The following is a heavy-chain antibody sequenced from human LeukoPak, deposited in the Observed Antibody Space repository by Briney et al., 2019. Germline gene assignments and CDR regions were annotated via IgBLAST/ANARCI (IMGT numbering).Heavy chain of an antibody. CDR3: ARPTYYGSGSDAFDI. V-gene: IGHV1-69*04. D-gene: IGHD3-10*01. CDR2: IIPILGIA. CDR1: GGTFTSYA. J-gene: IGHJ3*02. Sequence: GSSVKVSCKASGGTFTSYAISWVRQAPGQGLEWMGRIIPILGIANYAQKFQGRVTITADKSTSTAYMELSSLRSEDTAVYYCARPTYYGSGSDAFDIWGQGTIVTVSS.